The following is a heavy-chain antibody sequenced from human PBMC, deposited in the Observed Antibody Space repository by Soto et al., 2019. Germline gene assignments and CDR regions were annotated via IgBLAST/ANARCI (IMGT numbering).Heavy chain of an antibody. CDR1: GGSISSVGHY. Sequence: QVQLQESGPGLVKPSQTLSLTCSVSGGSISSVGHYWTWIRQQPGKGLEWIGYIYYSGSTDYSPSLKSRVTISVDRSKNQFSLNLSSVTAADTAIYYCARESGGYDSSTRYGLDVWGQGTTVTVSS. V-gene: IGHV4-31*03. D-gene: IGHD6-25*01. CDR3: ARESGGYDSSTRYGLDV. CDR2: IYYSGST. J-gene: IGHJ6*02.